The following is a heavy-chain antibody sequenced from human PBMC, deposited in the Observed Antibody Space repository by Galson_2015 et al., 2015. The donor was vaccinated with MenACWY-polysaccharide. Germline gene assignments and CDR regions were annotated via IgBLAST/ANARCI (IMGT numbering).Heavy chain of an antibody. Sequence: ETLSLTCAVYGGSFSGYYWSWIRQPPGKGLEWIGEINHSGSTNYNPSLKSRVTISVDTSKNQFSLKLSSVTAADTAVYYCARAPTPSGWYVWFDPWGQGTLVTVSS. CDR2: INHSGST. J-gene: IGHJ5*02. D-gene: IGHD6-19*01. V-gene: IGHV4-34*01. CDR3: ARAPTPSGWYVWFDP. CDR1: GGSFSGYY.